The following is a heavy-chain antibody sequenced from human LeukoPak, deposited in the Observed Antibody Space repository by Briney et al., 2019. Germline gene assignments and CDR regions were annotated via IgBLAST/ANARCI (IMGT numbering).Heavy chain of an antibody. CDR3: AKGPFSTYDYYGLDV. D-gene: IGHD2-2*01. Sequence: GGSLRLSCAASGFTLSSHALSWVRQAPGKGLECVSSISDRGGSTYYADSVKGRFTISRDNSKNTLYLQVNSLRAEDTAVYFCAKGPFSTYDYYGLDVWGQGTTVTVSS. CDR1: GFTLSSHA. V-gene: IGHV3-23*01. J-gene: IGHJ6*02. CDR2: ISDRGGST.